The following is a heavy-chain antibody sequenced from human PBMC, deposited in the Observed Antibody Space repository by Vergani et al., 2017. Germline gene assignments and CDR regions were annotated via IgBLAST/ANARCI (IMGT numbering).Heavy chain of an antibody. D-gene: IGHD6-25*01. V-gene: IGHV4-59*01. J-gene: IGHJ6*02. CDR2: IYYSGST. CDR1: GGSISSYY. Sequence: QVQLQESGPGLVKPSETLSLTCTVSGGSISSYYWSWIRHPPGEGLEWMGYIYYSGSTNYNPTLKSRVTISVDTSKNQFSLNLSSVTAADTAVYYCARDRVAAPDYYYYGMDVWGQGP. CDR3: ARDRVAAPDYYYYGMDV.